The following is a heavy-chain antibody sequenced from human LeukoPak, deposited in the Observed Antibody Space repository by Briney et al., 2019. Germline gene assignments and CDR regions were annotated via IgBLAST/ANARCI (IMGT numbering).Heavy chain of an antibody. Sequence: GGSLRLSCAASALTFNSCGMHWVRQAPGKGLEWVAFIRNDGSNSYYADSVKGRFTISRDNSKNTLYLQMNSLRPEDTAVYYCAREPSSGWVDYWGQGTLVTVSS. CDR1: ALTFNSCG. CDR3: AREPSSGWVDY. CDR2: IRNDGSNS. J-gene: IGHJ4*02. V-gene: IGHV3-30*02. D-gene: IGHD6-19*01.